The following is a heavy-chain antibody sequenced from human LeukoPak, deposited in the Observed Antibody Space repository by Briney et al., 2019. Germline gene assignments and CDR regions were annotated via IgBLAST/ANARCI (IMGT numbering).Heavy chain of an antibody. J-gene: IGHJ4*02. Sequence: GGSLRLSCAASGFTFSSYGMHWVRQAPGKGLEWVAVISYDGSNKYYADSVKGRFTISRDNAKNSLYLQMNSLRAEDTAVYYCAREFHSPSHDYWGQGTLVTVSS. D-gene: IGHD1-26*01. CDR3: AREFHSPSHDY. CDR1: GFTFSSYG. CDR2: ISYDGSNK. V-gene: IGHV3-30*03.